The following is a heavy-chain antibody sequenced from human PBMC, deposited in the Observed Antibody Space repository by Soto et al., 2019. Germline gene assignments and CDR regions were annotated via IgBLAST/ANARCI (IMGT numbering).Heavy chain of an antibody. CDR2: IIPIFGTA. CDR3: ASSAEKSTFDY. J-gene: IGHJ4*02. Sequence: SVKVSCKSSVGTFSSYDIICVRQAPGQGLEWMGGIIPIFGTANYAQKFQGRVTITADESTSTAYMELSSLRSEDTAVYYCASSAEKSTFDYWGQGNLVTFSS. CDR1: VGTFSSYD. V-gene: IGHV1-69*13.